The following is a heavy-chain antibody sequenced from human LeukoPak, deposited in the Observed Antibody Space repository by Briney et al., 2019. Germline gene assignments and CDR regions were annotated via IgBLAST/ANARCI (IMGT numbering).Heavy chain of an antibody. Sequence: SETLSLTCTVSGGSISSYYWSWIRQPPGKGLEWIGYIYYSGSTYYNPSLKSRVTISVDTSKNQFSLKLSSVTAADTAVYYCARGGHYYDSSGPFDYWGQGTLVTVSS. CDR3: ARGGHYYDSSGPFDY. J-gene: IGHJ4*02. CDR2: IYYSGST. V-gene: IGHV4-59*08. CDR1: GGSISSYY. D-gene: IGHD3-22*01.